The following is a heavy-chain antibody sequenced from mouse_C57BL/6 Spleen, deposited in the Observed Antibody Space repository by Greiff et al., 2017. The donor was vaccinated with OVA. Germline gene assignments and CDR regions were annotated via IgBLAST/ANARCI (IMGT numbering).Heavy chain of an antibody. CDR3: ARDGYYLRGIMDY. J-gene: IGHJ4*01. D-gene: IGHD2-3*01. Sequence: VKLVESGPGLVQPSQSLSITCTVSGFSLTSYGVHWVRQSPGKGLEWLGVIWSGGSKDYNAAFISRLSISKDNSKSQVFFKRNSRQADDTAIYYCARDGYYLRGIMDYWGQGTSVTVSS. CDR2: IWSGGSK. CDR1: GFSLTSYG. V-gene: IGHV2-2*01.